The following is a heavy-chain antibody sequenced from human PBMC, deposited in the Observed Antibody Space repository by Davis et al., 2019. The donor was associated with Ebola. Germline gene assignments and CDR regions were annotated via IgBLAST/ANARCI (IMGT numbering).Heavy chain of an antibody. CDR3: AKTKGWELLLFYFDY. CDR2: ISGSGGST. CDR1: GFTFSSYA. D-gene: IGHD1-26*01. J-gene: IGHJ4*02. V-gene: IGHV3-23*01. Sequence: GESLKISCAASGFTFSSYAMSWVRQAPGKGLEWVSGISGSGGSTYYADSVKGRFTISRDNSRNTLYLQMNTLRAEDTAVYYCAKTKGWELLLFYFDYWGQGILVTVSS.